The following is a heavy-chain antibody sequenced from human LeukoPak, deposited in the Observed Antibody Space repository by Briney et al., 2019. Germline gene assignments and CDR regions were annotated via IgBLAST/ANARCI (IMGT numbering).Heavy chain of an antibody. CDR1: GFTISSNY. V-gene: IGHV3-53*01. J-gene: IGHJ4*02. CDR2: IYSGGST. CDR3: ARDETRRWLPSGD. D-gene: IGHD5-24*01. Sequence: GGSLRLSCAASGFTISSNYMSWVRQAPGKGLEWVSVIYSGGSTYYADSVKGRFTISRDNSKNTLYLQMNSLRAEDTAVYYCARDETRRWLPSGDWGQGTLVTVSS.